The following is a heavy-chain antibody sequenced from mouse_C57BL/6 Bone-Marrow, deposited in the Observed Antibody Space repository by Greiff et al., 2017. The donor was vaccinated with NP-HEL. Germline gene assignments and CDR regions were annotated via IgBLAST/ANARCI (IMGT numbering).Heavy chain of an antibody. CDR3: ARGYYYGSSIYWYFDV. CDR2: INPNNGGT. CDR1: GYTFTDYN. Sequence: EVQLQQSGPELVKPGASVKIPCKASGYTFTDYNMDWVKQSHGKSLEWIGDINPNNGGTIYNQKFKGKATLTVDKSSSTAYMELRSLTSEDTAVYYCARGYYYGSSIYWYFDVWGTGTTVTVSS. D-gene: IGHD1-1*01. V-gene: IGHV1-18*01. J-gene: IGHJ1*03.